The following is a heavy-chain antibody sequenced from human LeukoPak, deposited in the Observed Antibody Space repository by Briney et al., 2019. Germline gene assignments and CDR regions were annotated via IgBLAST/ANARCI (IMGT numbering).Heavy chain of an antibody. J-gene: IGHJ6*03. D-gene: IGHD3-10*01. V-gene: IGHV4-61*02. Sequence: SPTLSLTCTVSGGSISSGSYYWSWIRQPAGKGLEWIGRIYTSGSTNYNPSLKSRVTISVDTSKNQFSLKLSSVTAADTAVYYCASTARQYGSGSYYHYYYYMDVWGKGTTVTVSS. CDR2: IYTSGST. CDR1: GGSISSGSYY. CDR3: ASTARQYGSGSYYHYYYYMDV.